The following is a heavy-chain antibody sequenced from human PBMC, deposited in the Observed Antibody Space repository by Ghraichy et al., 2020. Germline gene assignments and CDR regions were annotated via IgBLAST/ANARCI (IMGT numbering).Heavy chain of an antibody. CDR3: AREYLQFLEWTRIFDY. CDR1: GFTVSSNY. J-gene: IGHJ4*02. CDR2: IYSGGST. V-gene: IGHV3-53*01. D-gene: IGHD3-3*01. Sequence: GGSLRLSCAASGFTVSSNYMSWVRQAPGKGLEWVSVIYSGGSTYYADSVKGRFTISRDNSKNTLYLQMNSLRAEDTAVYYCAREYLQFLEWTRIFDYWGQGTLVTVSS.